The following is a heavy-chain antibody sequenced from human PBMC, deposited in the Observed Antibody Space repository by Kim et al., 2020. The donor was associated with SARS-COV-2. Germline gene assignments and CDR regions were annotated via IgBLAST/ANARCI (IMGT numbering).Heavy chain of an antibody. Sequence: GGSLRLSCAASGFTFSSYSMNWVRQAPGKGLEWVSSISSSSSYIYYADSVKGRFTISRDNAKNSLYLQMNSLRAEDTAVYYCARDSVSKLWFGELYHSGDAFDIWGQGTMVTVSS. D-gene: IGHD3-10*01. CDR1: GFTFSSYS. V-gene: IGHV3-21*01. CDR2: ISSSSSYI. CDR3: ARDSVSKLWFGELYHSGDAFDI. J-gene: IGHJ3*02.